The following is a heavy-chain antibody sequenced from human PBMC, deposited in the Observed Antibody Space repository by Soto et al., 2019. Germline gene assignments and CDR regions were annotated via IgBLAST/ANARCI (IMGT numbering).Heavy chain of an antibody. V-gene: IGHV5-10-1*01. Sequence: PGESLKISCKGSGYSFTSYWISWVRQMPGKGLEWMGRIDPSDSYTNYGPSFQGHVTISADKSISTAYLQWSSLKASDTAMYYCATYSTDYYYYYGMDVWGQGTTVTVSS. J-gene: IGHJ6*02. CDR2: IDPSDSYT. CDR1: GYSFTSYW. D-gene: IGHD4-4*01. CDR3: ATYSTDYYYYYGMDV.